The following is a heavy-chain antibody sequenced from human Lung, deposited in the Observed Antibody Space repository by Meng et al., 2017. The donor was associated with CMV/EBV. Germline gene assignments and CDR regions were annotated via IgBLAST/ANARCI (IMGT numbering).Heavy chain of an antibody. Sequence: GEXXKISCAASGFTVSSNYMSWVRQAPGKGLEWVTVIYSGGSTYYADSVKGRFTISRDNSKNTLYLQMNSLRAEDTAVYYCGGATLIYYYVMDVWGQGTMVTVSS. CDR1: GFTVSSNY. CDR3: GGATLIYYYVMDV. CDR2: IYSGGST. J-gene: IGHJ6*02. D-gene: IGHD1-26*01. V-gene: IGHV3-53*01.